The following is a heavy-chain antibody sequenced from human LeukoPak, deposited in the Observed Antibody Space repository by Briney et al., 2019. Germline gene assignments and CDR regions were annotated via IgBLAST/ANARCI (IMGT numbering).Heavy chain of an antibody. J-gene: IGHJ5*01. CDR3: ARGMAAAYDYNWFDS. D-gene: IGHD5-12*01. CDR2: IYISGSGST. Sequence: TSETLSLTCTVSGGSISSYYWSWIRQPAGKGLEWIGRIYISGSGSTNYNPSLKSRLTMSVDTSKNQFSLKLSSVTAADTAIYFCARGMAAAYDYNWFDSWGQGTLVTVSS. V-gene: IGHV4-4*07. CDR1: GGSISSYY.